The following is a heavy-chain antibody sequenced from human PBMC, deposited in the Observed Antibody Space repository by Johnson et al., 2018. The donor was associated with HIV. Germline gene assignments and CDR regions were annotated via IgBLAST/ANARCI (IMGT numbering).Heavy chain of an antibody. CDR2: IKQDGSEK. Sequence: VQLVESGGGVVQPGRSLRLSCTASGFTFSSYGMHWVRQAPGKGLEWVANIKQDGSEKYYVDSVKGRFTISRDNAKNSLYLQMNSLRAEDTAVYYCARERSGTIAFDIWGQGTMVTVSS. CDR1: GFTFSSYG. V-gene: IGHV3-7*03. CDR3: ARERSGTIAFDI. J-gene: IGHJ3*02. D-gene: IGHD1-7*01.